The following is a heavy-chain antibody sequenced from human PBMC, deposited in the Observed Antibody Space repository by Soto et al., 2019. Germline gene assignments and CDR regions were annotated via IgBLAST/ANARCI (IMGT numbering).Heavy chain of an antibody. CDR2: IIPIFGTA. J-gene: IGHJ6*02. CDR1: GCTFSSYA. CDR3: ARWIGYCSSTSCYDYYYGMDV. V-gene: IGHV1-69*13. D-gene: IGHD2-2*01. Sequence: SVKVSCKASGCTFSSYAIIGVRQAPGQGREGMGGIIPIFGTANYAQKFQGRVTITADESTSTAYMELSSLRSEDTAVYYCARWIGYCSSTSCYDYYYGMDVWGQGTTVTVSS.